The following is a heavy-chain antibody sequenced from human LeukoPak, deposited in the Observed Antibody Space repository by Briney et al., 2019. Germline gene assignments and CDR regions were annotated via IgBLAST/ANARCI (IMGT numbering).Heavy chain of an antibody. CDR2: IIGSGGST. CDR1: GFTFSSYA. V-gene: IGHV3-23*01. Sequence: GGSLRLSCAASGFTFSSYAMSWVRHAPGEGLECGSAIIGSGGSTYYADSVRGRFTISRDNPKNTLYLQMNSPRAEDQAVYYRAKDVAAAGPSLSDYWGQGTLVTVSS. J-gene: IGHJ4*02. CDR3: AKDVAAAGPSLSDY. D-gene: IGHD6-13*01.